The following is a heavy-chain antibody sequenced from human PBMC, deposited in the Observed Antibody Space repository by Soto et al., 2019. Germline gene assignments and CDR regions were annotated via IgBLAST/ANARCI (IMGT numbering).Heavy chain of an antibody. CDR1: GGSISSGHYP. CDR3: ARLVGVALAP. V-gene: IGHV4-30-2*01. Sequence: QLELQESGSGLVKPSQTLSLTCAFSGGSISSGHYPWTWIRQPPGKGLEWIGYIYPGGKTYYSPSRKSGVTIALDTSKSVVYLRVNSVTAACTAVYYCARLVGVALAPWGQGTLVTVSS. D-gene: IGHD6-6*01. CDR2: IYPGGKT. J-gene: IGHJ4*02.